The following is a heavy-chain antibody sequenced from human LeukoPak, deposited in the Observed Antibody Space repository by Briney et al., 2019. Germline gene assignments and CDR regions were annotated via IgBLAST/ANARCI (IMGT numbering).Heavy chain of an antibody. D-gene: IGHD2-8*01. CDR2: ISHDGSNK. V-gene: IGHV3-30-3*01. J-gene: IGHJ4*02. CDR3: ARDMMGGYCTNGVCPTGY. Sequence: GRSLRLSCAASGFTFSSYAMHWVRQAPGKGLEWVAVISHDGSNKYYADSVKGRFTISRDNPKNTLYLQMNSLRAEDTAVYYCARDMMGGYCTNGVCPTGYWGQGTLVTVSS. CDR1: GFTFSSYA.